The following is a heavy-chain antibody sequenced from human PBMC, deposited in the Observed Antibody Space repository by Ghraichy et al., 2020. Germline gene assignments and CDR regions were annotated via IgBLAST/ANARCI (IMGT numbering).Heavy chain of an antibody. CDR3: AKDGLEWGLVQGYFQH. V-gene: IGHV3-30*18. Sequence: GESLNISCAASGFTFSSYGMHWVRQAPGKGLEWVAVISYDGSNKYYADSVKGRFTISRDNSKNTLYLQMNSLRAEDTAVYYCAKDGLEWGLVQGYFQHWGQGTLVTVSS. CDR1: GFTFSSYG. D-gene: IGHD1-1*01. J-gene: IGHJ1*01. CDR2: ISYDGSNK.